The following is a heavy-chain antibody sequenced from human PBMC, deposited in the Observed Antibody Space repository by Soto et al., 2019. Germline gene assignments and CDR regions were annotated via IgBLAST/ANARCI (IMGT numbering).Heavy chain of an antibody. Sequence: SQTLSLTCAISGDSVSSNSAAWNWIRQSPSRGLEWLGRTYYRSKWYNDYAVSVKSRITINPDTSKNQFSLQLNSVTPEDTAVVYCERGGFSGGYDYYSSSGRDVGGKGPRVTVPP. V-gene: IGHV6-1*01. CDR1: GDSVSSNSAA. D-gene: IGHD6-25*01. J-gene: IGHJ6*04. CDR2: TYYRSKWYN. CDR3: ERGGFSGGYDYYSSSGRDV.